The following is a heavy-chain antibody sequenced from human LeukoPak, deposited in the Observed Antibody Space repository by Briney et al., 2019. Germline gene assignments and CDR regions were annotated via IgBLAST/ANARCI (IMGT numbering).Heavy chain of an antibody. CDR3: TRYDFWSGYPNMDV. Sequence: PGGSLRLSCTASGFTFGDYAMSWVRQAPGKGLEWVGFIRSKAYGGTTEYAASVKGRFTISRDDSKSIAYLQTNSLKTEDTAVYYCTRYDFWSGYPNMDVWGKGTTVTVSS. V-gene: IGHV3-49*04. J-gene: IGHJ6*03. CDR2: IRSKAYGGTT. D-gene: IGHD3-3*01. CDR1: GFTFGDYA.